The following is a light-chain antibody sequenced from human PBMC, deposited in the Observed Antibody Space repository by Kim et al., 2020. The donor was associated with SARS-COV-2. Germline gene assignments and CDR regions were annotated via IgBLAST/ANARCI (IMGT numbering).Light chain of an antibody. CDR3: QQYYSWWT. CDR2: AAS. J-gene: IGKJ1*01. V-gene: IGKV1-8*01. CDR1: QGISSY. Sequence: AIRMTQSPSSLSASTGDRVTITCRASQGISSYLAWYQQKPGKAPKLLIYAASTLQSGVPSRFSGSGSGTDFTLTTSCLQSEDFATYYCQQYYSWWTFGQGTKVDIK.